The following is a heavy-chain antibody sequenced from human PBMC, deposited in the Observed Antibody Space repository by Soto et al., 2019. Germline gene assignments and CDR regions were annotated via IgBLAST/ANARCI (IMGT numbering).Heavy chain of an antibody. CDR1: GFTFSSYA. CDR2: ISGGGGST. V-gene: IGHV3-23*01. CDR3: AKVLSSSWQTDY. Sequence: GGSLRLSCAASGFTFSSYAMSWVRQAPGKGLEWVSAISGGGGSTYYVDSVKGRFTISRDNSKNTLYLQMNSLRGEDTAVYYCAKVLSSSWQTDYWGQGTLVTVSS. D-gene: IGHD6-13*01. J-gene: IGHJ4*02.